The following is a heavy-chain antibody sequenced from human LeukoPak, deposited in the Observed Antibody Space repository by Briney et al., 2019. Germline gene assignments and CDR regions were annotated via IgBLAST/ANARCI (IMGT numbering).Heavy chain of an antibody. CDR3: ARDFFAFGGVIALLDY. V-gene: IGHV3-7*01. D-gene: IGHD3-16*02. CDR2: IKLDGSEK. Sequence: SGGSLRLSCAASGFTFSSYWMSWVRQAPGKGLEWVANIKLDGSEKYYVDSVKGRFTISRDNAKKSLYPQMNSLRDEDTAVYYCARDFFAFGGVIALLDYWGQGTLVTVSS. CDR1: GFTFSSYW. J-gene: IGHJ4*02.